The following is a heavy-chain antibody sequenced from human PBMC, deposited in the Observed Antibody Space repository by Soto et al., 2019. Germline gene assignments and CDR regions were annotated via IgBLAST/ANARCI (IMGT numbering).Heavy chain of an antibody. CDR2: IYHSGST. V-gene: IGHV4-30-2*01. D-gene: IGHD3-22*01. CDR3: ARALLYYDSSGYLYYFDY. Sequence: SETLSLTCAVSGGSISSGGYSWSWIRQPPGKGLEWIGYIYHSGSTYYNPSLKSRVTISVDRSKNQFSLKLSSVTAADTAVYYCARALLYYDSSGYLYYFDYWGQGTLVTVSS. CDR1: GGSISSGGYS. J-gene: IGHJ4*02.